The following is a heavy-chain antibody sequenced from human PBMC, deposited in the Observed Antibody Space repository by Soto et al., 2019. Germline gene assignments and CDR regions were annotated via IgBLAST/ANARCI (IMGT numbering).Heavy chain of an antibody. CDR2: ISPYNGHT. CDR1: GYSFTSYG. CDR3: ARDLTIVPATHPRLENYGMDV. D-gene: IGHD2-2*01. V-gene: IGHV1-18*01. J-gene: IGHJ6*02. Sequence: QVQLVQSAGEVKKPGASEKVSCKASGYSFTSYGISWVRRAPGQGLEWMGWISPYNGHTQFVERFQGRVTMTTDTSTKTAYMELRNLRSDDTARYYCARDLTIVPATHPRLENYGMDVWGQGTTVIVSS.